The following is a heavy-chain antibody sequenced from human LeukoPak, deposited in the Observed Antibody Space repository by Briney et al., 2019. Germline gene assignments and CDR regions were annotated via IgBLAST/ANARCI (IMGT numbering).Heavy chain of an antibody. J-gene: IGHJ4*02. CDR2: IYSSGST. CDR1: GGSINSYY. Sequence: PSETLSLTSTVSGGSINSYYWSWIRQPAGKGLEWVGRIYSSGSTNYHPSLKSRVSMSVDTSKNQFSLKLTSVTAADTAVYYCARGGKATVVTMWGQGILVTVSS. D-gene: IGHD4-23*01. CDR3: ARGGKATVVTM. V-gene: IGHV4-4*07.